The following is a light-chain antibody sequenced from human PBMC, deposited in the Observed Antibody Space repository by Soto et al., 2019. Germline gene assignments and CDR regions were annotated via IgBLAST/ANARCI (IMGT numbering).Light chain of an antibody. CDR2: DVI. Sequence: QSALTQPASVSGSPGQSITISCTGTSSDVGGYNYVSWFQQRPGKAPKLMIYDVINRPSGVSNRFSGSKSGNTASLTISGLQAEDEADYYCSSYTSSSTLYYVFGTGTKVTVL. J-gene: IGLJ1*01. CDR3: SSYTSSSTLYYV. V-gene: IGLV2-14*03. CDR1: SSDVGGYNY.